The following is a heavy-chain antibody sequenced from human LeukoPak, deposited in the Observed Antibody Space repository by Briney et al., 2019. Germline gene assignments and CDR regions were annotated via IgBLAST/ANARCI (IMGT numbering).Heavy chain of an antibody. V-gene: IGHV1-46*01. J-gene: IGHJ4*02. Sequence: GSSVTVSCKASGYTFTTYYMHWVRQAPGQGLEWMGIINPGSASKSYAQKFQGRVTMTRVTYTSTLYMELRSLRSEDAAVYYCARSYSAVAGTLDYWGQGTLVTVSS. D-gene: IGHD6-19*01. CDR2: INPGSASK. CDR1: GYTFTTYY. CDR3: ARSYSAVAGTLDY.